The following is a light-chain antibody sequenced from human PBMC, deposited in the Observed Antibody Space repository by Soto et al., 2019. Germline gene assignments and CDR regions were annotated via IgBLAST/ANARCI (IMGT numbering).Light chain of an antibody. CDR2: RNN. V-gene: IGLV1-47*01. J-gene: IGLJ1*01. CDR3: AAWDDSLSVLYV. CDR1: SSNIGRNY. Sequence: QSVLIQPPSASETPGQRVTISCSGSSSNIGRNYVYWYQQLPGTAPKLLIYRNNHRPSGVPDRFSVSKSGTSASLAISGLRSEDEADYYCAAWDDSLSVLYVFGTGTKVTVL.